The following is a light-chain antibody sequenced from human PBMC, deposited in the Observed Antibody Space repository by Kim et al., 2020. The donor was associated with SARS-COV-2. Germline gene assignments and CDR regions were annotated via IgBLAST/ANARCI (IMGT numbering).Light chain of an antibody. CDR2: DAS. CDR1: QSVSTY. Sequence: LSPGETTTLSCRASQSVSTYFAWYQQKPGQAHRLLIYDASSRASGIPPRFSGSGSGTDFTLTISNLEPEDFAVYYCQQRSNWLLAFGGGTRVDIK. CDR3: QQRSNWLLA. J-gene: IGKJ4*01. V-gene: IGKV3-11*01.